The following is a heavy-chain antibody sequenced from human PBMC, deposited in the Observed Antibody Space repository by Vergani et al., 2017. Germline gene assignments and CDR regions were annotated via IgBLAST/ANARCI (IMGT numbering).Heavy chain of an antibody. CDR3: ARPGGPSAIAVGYHV. CDR1: GDSLRGHY. Sequence: QVQLRQWGAGLVKPSETLSLTCGIYGDSLRGHYWSWVRQSPGKGLEWIGQINHSGGTNYHPCLKSRVTISRDASKSQFSLKLKSVTATDTGMYYCARPGGPSAIAVGYHVWGGGTMVT. J-gene: IGHJ3*01. D-gene: IGHD3-16*02. V-gene: IGHV4-34*02. CDR2: INHSGGT.